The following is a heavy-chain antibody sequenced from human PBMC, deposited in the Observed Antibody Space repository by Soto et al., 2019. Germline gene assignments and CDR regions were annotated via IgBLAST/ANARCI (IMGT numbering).Heavy chain of an antibody. CDR1: GYTFTGDY. D-gene: IGHD3-3*01. CDR3: ATSRPLRFLEDHGMDV. J-gene: IGHJ6*02. V-gene: IGHV1-2*04. CDR2: INPTTGGT. Sequence: ASVKVSCKASGYTFTGDYIHWLRQAPGQGLEWMGWINPTTGGTNYAQRFQGWVTMTRDTSTSTAYVELIGLTSGDTAVYYCATSRPLRFLEDHGMDVWGQGTTVTVSS.